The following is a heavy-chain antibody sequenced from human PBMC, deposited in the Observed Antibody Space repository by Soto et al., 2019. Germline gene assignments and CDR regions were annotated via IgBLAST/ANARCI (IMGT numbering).Heavy chain of an antibody. J-gene: IGHJ3*02. V-gene: IGHV3-30*18. CDR1: GFTFSSYG. CDR2: ISYYGSNK. Sequence: QVQLVESGGGVVQPGRSLRLSCAVSGFTFSSYGMHWVRQAPGKGLEWVAVISYYGSNKYYADSVKGRFTISRDNSKNTLHLQMNSLRAEDTAVYYCAKQVTPHSSGWPDAFDIWGQGTMVSVSS. CDR3: AKQVTPHSSGWPDAFDI. D-gene: IGHD6-19*01.